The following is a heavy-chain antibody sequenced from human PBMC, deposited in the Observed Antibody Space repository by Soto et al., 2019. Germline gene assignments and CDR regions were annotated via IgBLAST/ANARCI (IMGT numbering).Heavy chain of an antibody. CDR1: GFTFSSYG. J-gene: IGHJ3*02. CDR3: ARERDDYDILTGYFPGAFDI. CDR2: IWYDGSNK. D-gene: IGHD3-9*01. Sequence: GGSLRLSCAASGFTFSSYGMHWVRQAPGKGLEWVAVIWYDGSNKYYADSVKGRFTISRDNSKNTLYLQMNSLRAEDTAVYYCARERDDYDILTGYFPGAFDIWGQGTMVTVSS. V-gene: IGHV3-33*01.